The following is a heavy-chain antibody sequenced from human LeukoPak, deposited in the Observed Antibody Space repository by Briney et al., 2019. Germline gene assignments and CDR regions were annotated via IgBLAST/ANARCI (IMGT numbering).Heavy chain of an antibody. CDR2: INPNSGGT. D-gene: IGHD3-9*01. J-gene: IGHJ4*02. CDR3: AKSPHILTGENFDY. Sequence: ASVKVSCKASGYSFTAYYMHWVRQAPGQGLEWMGWINPNSGGTNYAQKFQGRVTMTRDTSITTAYMEMSRLRSDDTALYYCAKSPHILTGENFDYWGQGTLVTVSS. CDR1: GYSFTAYY. V-gene: IGHV1-2*02.